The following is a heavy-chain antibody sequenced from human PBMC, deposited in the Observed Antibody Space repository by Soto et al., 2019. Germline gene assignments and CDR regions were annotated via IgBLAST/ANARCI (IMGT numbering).Heavy chain of an antibody. Sequence: GGSLRLSCAASGFTFSSYAMSWVRQAPGKGLEWVSAISGSGGSTYYADSVKGRFTISRDNSKNTLYLQMNSLRAEGTAVYCCAKYDYVWGSPRYFDYWGQGTLVTVSS. CDR2: ISGSGGST. J-gene: IGHJ4*02. V-gene: IGHV3-23*01. CDR3: AKYDYVWGSPRYFDY. D-gene: IGHD3-16*01. CDR1: GFTFSSYA.